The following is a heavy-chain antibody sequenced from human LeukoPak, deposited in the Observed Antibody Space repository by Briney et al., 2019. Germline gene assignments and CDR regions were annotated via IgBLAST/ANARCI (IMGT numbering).Heavy chain of an antibody. CDR3: PGYLLPI. Sequence: ASVKVSCKASGYTFTGYYIHWVRQAPGQGLEWMGWINPNSCGPNYALKFQGRVTMTRDTSISTAYLELSWLRSDDTAGYYRPGYLLPIWGKGTMVTVSS. CDR1: GYTFTGYY. V-gene: IGHV1-2*02. J-gene: IGHJ3*02. CDR2: INPNSCGP.